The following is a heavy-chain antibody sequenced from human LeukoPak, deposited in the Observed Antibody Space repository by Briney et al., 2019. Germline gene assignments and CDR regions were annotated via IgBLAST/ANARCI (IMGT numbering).Heavy chain of an antibody. CDR3: ARLGIQGTTHMDV. CDR2: IYYSGST. CDR1: GGSISSYY. J-gene: IGHJ6*03. V-gene: IGHV4-59*08. Sequence: SETLSLTCTVSGGSISSYYWSWIRQPPGKGLEWIGYIYYSGSTNYNPSLKSRVTISVDTSKNQFSLKLSSVTAADTAVYYCARLGIQGTTHMDVWGKGTTVTVSS. D-gene: IGHD1-1*01.